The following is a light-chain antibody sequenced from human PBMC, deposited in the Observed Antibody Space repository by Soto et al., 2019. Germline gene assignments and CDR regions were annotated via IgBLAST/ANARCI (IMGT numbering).Light chain of an antibody. CDR3: SSYTSTSTRV. V-gene: IGLV2-14*01. CDR2: EVS. CDR1: SSDVGGYNY. Sequence: ALTQPASVSGSPGQSITISCTGTSSDVGGYNYVSWYQQHPGKAPKLMIYEVSNRPSGVSNRFSGSKSGNTASLTISGLQAEDEADYYCSSYTSTSTRVFGTGTKLTVL. J-gene: IGLJ1*01.